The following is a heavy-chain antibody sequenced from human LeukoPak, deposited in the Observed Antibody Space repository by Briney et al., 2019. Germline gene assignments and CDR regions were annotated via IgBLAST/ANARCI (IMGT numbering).Heavy chain of an antibody. V-gene: IGHV5-51*01. J-gene: IGHJ5*02. CDR2: IYPGDSRT. CDR1: GYTFTAYW. CDR3: ACSDLTSTWSGL. Sequence: GESLKISCEGFGYTFTAYWIGWVRQMPGKGLGWMGVIYPGDSRTRYSPSFQGQVTISADKSINTAYLQWSSLKASDSAIYYCACSDLTSTWSGLWGQGTLVTVSS. D-gene: IGHD2-2*01.